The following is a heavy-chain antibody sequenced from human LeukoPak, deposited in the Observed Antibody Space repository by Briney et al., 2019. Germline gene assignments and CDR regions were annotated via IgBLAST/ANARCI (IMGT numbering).Heavy chain of an antibody. CDR2: ISGSGGST. CDR1: GFTFSSYA. D-gene: IGHD2-15*01. CDR3: AKDRGGNQDTCRGDY. Sequence: GGSLRLSCAASGFTFSSYAMSWVRQAPGEGVEWVSAISGSGGSTYYADSVKGRFTISRDNSKNTLYLQMNSLRAEDTAVYYSAKDRGGNQDTCRGDYWGQGTLVAVSS. V-gene: IGHV3-23*01. J-gene: IGHJ4*02.